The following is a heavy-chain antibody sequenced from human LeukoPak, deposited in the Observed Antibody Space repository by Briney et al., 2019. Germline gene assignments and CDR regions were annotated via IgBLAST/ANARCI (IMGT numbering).Heavy chain of an antibody. CDR2: IYYSGST. CDR1: GGSISSSDHY. J-gene: IGHJ4*02. Sequence: SETLSLTCTVSGGSISSSDHYWGWIRQPPGKGLEWIGSIYYSGSTYYNPSLKSRVTISVDTSKNQFSLKLSSVTAADTAVYYCARRHRSSWYGGFDHWGQGTLVTVSS. CDR3: ARRHRSSWYGGFDH. D-gene: IGHD6-13*01. V-gene: IGHV4-39*01.